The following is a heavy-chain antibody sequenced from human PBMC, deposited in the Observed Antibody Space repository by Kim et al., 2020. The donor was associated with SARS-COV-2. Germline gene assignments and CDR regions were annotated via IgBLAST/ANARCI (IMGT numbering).Heavy chain of an antibody. CDR3: GKDSGSYYNIGWFDA. D-gene: IGHD3-10*01. V-gene: IGHV3-23*01. CDR2: ITGSGGST. CDR1: GFTFSSYA. Sequence: GGSLRLSCAASGFTFSSYAMSWVRQAPGKGLEWVSAITGSGGSTYYADSVKGRFTISRDQSKNTLYLQMNSLRVEDTAIYYCGKDSGSYYNIGWFDAWGQGTLVTVSS. J-gene: IGHJ5*02.